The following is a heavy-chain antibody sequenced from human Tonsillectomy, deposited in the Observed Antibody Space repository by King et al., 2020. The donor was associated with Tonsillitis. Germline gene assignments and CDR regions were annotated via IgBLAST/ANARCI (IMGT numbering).Heavy chain of an antibody. CDR1: GGTFSSYA. CDR3: ARGAVTTNAFDI. Sequence: VQLVQSGAEVKKPGSSVKVSCKASGGTFSSYAISWVRQAPGQGLEWMGGIIPIFGTANYAQKFQGRVTITAEESTTTAYMELGSLRSEDTAVYYCARGAVTTNAFDIWGQGTMVTVSS. CDR2: IIPIFGTA. D-gene: IGHD4-17*01. V-gene: IGHV1-69*01. J-gene: IGHJ3*02.